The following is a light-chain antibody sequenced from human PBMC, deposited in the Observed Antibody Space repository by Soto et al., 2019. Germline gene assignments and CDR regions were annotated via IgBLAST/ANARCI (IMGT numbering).Light chain of an antibody. J-gene: IGLJ2*01. V-gene: IGLV4-69*01. Sequence: QPVLTQSPSASASLGASVKLTCTLSSGHSNYAIAWHQQQSEKGPRYLMKLNSDGSHSKGDGIPDRFSGSSSGAERYLTIACLQSEDEADYYCQTWGSGNVVFGGGTKLTVL. CDR3: QTWGSGNVV. CDR2: LNSDGSH. CDR1: SGHSNYA.